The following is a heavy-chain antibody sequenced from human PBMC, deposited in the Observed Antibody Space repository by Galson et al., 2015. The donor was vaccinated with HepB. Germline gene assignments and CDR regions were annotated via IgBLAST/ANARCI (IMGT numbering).Heavy chain of an antibody. J-gene: IGHJ4*02. Sequence: SVKVSCKASGYTFTSYGISWVRQAPGQGLEWMGWISAYNGNTNYAQKLQGRVTMTTDTSTSTAYMELRSLRSDDTAVYYCARDRSRYSSGWYNYWGQGTLVTVSS. V-gene: IGHV1-18*01. CDR1: GYTFTSYG. CDR2: ISAYNGNT. D-gene: IGHD6-19*01. CDR3: ARDRSRYSSGWYNY.